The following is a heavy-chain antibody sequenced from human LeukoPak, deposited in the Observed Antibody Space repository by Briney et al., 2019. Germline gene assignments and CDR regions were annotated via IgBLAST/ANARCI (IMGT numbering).Heavy chain of an antibody. CDR3: ARDRGPIVLMDV. J-gene: IGHJ6*03. D-gene: IGHD2-15*01. Sequence: SETLSLTCTVSGGSISSYYWSWIRQPPGKGLEWIGYIYYSGSTNYNLSLKSRVTISVDTSKNQFSLKLSSVTAADTAVYYCARDRGPIVLMDVWGKGTTVTVSS. CDR1: GGSISSYY. V-gene: IGHV4-59*01. CDR2: IYYSGST.